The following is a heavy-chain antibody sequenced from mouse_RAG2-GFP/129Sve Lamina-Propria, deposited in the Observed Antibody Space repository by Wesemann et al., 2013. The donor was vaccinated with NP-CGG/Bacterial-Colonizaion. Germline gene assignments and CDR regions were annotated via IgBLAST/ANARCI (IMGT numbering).Heavy chain of an antibody. J-gene: IGHJ1*01. D-gene: IGHD1-1*01. CDR3: ARGYYDGSYWYFDV. CDR2: GNGAT. Sequence: GNGATSYNQKFKGKATLTVDKSSSTAYMQLSSLTSEDSAVYFCARGYYDGSYWYFDVWGAGTTVTVSS. V-gene: IGHV1-12*01.